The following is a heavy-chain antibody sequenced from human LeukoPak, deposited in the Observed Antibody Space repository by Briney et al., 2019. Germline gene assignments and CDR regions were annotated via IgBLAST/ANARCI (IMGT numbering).Heavy chain of an antibody. J-gene: IGHJ4*02. CDR3: VRASGRYSPGIYDY. D-gene: IGHD1-26*01. CDR1: GFTFSGYW. Sequence: GGSLRLSCAASGFTFSGYWMHWVRQAPGKGLMWVSRIYNDGSSTNYADFVKGRFTISRDNGKNTLYLQMNSLRADDTAVYYCVRASGRYSPGIYDYWGQGTLVSVSS. V-gene: IGHV3-74*01. CDR2: IYNDGSST.